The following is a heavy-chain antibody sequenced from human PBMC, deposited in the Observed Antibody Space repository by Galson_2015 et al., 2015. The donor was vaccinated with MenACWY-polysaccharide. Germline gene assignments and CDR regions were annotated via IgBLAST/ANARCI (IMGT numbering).Heavy chain of an antibody. CDR3: ARAWSSGYYSDY. J-gene: IGHJ4*02. Sequence: TLSLTCAVYGGSFTNYFWTWIRQSPEKGLEWIAEINHAGRTTYNPTLRSRVTVSVDPSNNQFSINLTSVTAADTAVYYCARAWSSGYYSDYWGQGIPVTISS. CDR2: INHAGRT. CDR1: GGSFTNYF. V-gene: IGHV4-34*01. D-gene: IGHD3-22*01.